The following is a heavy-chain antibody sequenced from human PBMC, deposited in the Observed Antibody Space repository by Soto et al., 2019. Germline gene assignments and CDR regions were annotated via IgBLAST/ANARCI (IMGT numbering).Heavy chain of an antibody. CDR1: GFTFSSYA. D-gene: IGHD6-13*01. CDR2: ISGSESTM. J-gene: IGHJ4*02. CDR3: ARVPPSYAAGGNGFDH. V-gene: IGHV3-48*03. Sequence: GGSLRLSCAASGFTFSSYAMNWVRQSPGKGLEWILYISGSESTMYYADSVKGRFTISRDNAKNSLYLQMNTLRVEDTAVYYCARVPPSYAAGGNGFDHWGQGTLVTVSS.